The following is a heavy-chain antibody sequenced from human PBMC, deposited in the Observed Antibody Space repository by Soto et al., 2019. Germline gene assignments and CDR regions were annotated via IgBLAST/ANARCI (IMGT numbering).Heavy chain of an antibody. J-gene: IGHJ3*02. D-gene: IGHD1-26*01. V-gene: IGHV5-51*01. CDR2: IYPGDSDT. CDR3: AKFGWGGSYSESHASDI. CDR1: GYSFTSYL. Sequence: PGESLKISCKGSGYSFTSYLIGWVRQMPGKGLEWMGIIYPGDSDTRYSPSFQGQVTISADKSISTAYLQWSSLTTEDTALYSCAKFGWGGSYSESHASDIWGQGTMVTVSS.